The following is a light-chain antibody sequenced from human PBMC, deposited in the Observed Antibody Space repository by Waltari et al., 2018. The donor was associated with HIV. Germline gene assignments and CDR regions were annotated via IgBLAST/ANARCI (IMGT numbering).Light chain of an antibody. J-gene: IGKJ1*01. CDR2: GAS. CDR3: QQYNSWPPAWT. V-gene: IGKV3-15*01. Sequence: EIVMTQSPATLSVSPGDSATLSCRASQSVSSNLPWYQQRPGQAPRLLIFGASTRATGIPARFSGSGSGTEFSLTISSLQSEDFAVYYCQQYNSWPPAWTFGQGTNVEIK. CDR1: QSVSSN.